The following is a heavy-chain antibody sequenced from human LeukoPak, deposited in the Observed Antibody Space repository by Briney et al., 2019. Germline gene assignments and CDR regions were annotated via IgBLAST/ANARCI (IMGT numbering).Heavy chain of an antibody. J-gene: IGHJ6*03. V-gene: IGHV4-4*07. Sequence: SETLSLTCTVSGGSISIYYWNWIRRPAGKGLEYIGRIYTSGSTNYNPSLKSRVTMSVDTSKNQFSLKLSSVTAADTAVYYCARDGSSHYYYYYMDVWGKGTTVTVSS. D-gene: IGHD6-6*01. CDR2: IYTSGST. CDR3: ARDGSSHYYYYYMDV. CDR1: GGSISIYY.